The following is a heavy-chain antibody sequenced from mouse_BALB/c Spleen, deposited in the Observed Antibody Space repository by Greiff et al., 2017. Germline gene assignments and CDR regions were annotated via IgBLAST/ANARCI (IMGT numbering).Heavy chain of an antibody. CDR3: ARGAYYRYGGAMDY. V-gene: IGHV3-2*02. J-gene: IGHJ4*01. D-gene: IGHD2-14*01. CDR2: ISYSGST. CDR1: GYSITSDYA. Sequence: VQLQQSGPGLVKPSQSLSLTCTVTGYSITSDYAWNWIRQLPGNKLECMGYISYSGSTSYNPSLKSRISITRDTSKNQFFLQLNSVTTEDTATYDCARGAYYRYGGAMDYWGQGTSVTVSS.